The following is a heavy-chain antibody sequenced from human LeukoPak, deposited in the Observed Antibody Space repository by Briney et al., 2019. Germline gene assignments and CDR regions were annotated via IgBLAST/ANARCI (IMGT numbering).Heavy chain of an antibody. Sequence: SGGSLRLSCAASGFTFSSYWMSWVRQAPGKGLEWVANIKQDGSEKYYVDSVKGRFTISRDNAKNSLYLQMNSLRAEDTAVYYCARLGYCSGGSCYSSYYFDYWGQGTLVTVSS. V-gene: IGHV3-7*01. J-gene: IGHJ4*02. CDR1: GFTFSSYW. CDR3: ARLGYCSGGSCYSSYYFDY. CDR2: IKQDGSEK. D-gene: IGHD2-15*01.